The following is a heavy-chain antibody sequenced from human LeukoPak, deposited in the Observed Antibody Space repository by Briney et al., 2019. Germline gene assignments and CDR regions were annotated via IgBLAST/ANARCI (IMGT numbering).Heavy chain of an antibody. CDR2: ISWNSGSI. CDR3: AKDFKSSGYAFDI. V-gene: IGHV3-9*01. D-gene: IGHD3-22*01. CDR1: GFTFDDYA. Sequence: PGGSLRLSCAASGFTFDDYAMHWVRQAPGKGLEWVSGISWNSGSIGYADSVKGRFTISRDNAKNSLYLQMNSLRAEDTALYYCAKDFKSSGYAFDIWGQGTMVTVSS. J-gene: IGHJ3*02.